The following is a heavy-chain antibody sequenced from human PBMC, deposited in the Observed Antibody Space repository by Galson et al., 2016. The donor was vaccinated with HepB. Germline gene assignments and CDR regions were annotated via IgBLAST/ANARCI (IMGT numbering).Heavy chain of an antibody. CDR1: GFNFYGYG. J-gene: IGHJ6*02. CDR3: ARTMVRGVVKVGYYYYGLDV. D-gene: IGHD3-10*01. Sequence: SLRLSCAASGFNFYGYGMHWVRQAPGKGLEWVAVTWYDGSNKYYTDSVKGRFTISRDNSKNTLYLQMNSLRAEDTAVYYCARTMVRGVVKVGYYYYGLDVRGQGTTVTVSS. V-gene: IGHV3-33*01. CDR2: TWYDGSNK.